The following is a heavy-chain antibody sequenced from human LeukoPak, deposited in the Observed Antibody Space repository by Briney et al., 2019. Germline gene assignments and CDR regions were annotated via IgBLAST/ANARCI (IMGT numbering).Heavy chain of an antibody. CDR3: ARDDSSGWYSYYYYYYGMDV. CDR1: GYTFTGYY. V-gene: IGHV1-2*02. Sequence: ASVKVSCKASGYTFTGYYMHWVRQAPGQGLEWMGWINPNSGGTNYAQKFQGRVTMTRDTSISTAYMELSRLRSDDTAVYYCARDDSSGWYSYYYYYYGMDVWGKGTTVTVSS. D-gene: IGHD6-19*01. J-gene: IGHJ6*04. CDR2: INPNSGGT.